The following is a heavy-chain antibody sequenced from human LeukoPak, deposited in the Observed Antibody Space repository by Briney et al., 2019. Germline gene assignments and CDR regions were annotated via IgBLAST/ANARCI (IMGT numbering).Heavy chain of an antibody. CDR1: GFTFSGYG. CDR3: AKDAVAGYYYYYMDV. D-gene: IGHD6-19*01. V-gene: IGHV3-30*02. Sequence: PGGSLRLSCAASGFTFSGYGMHWVRQAPGKGLEWVAFIRYDGSNKYYADSVKGRFTISRDNSKNTLYLQMNSLRAEDTAVYYCAKDAVAGYYYYYMDVWGKGTTVTISS. J-gene: IGHJ6*03. CDR2: IRYDGSNK.